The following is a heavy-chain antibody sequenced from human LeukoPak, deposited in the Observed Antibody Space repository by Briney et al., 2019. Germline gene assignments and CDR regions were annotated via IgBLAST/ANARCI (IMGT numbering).Heavy chain of an antibody. Sequence: PGGSLRLSCAASGFTFSSYAMSWVRQAPGKGLEWVSVIYSGGSTYYADSVKGRFTISRDNSKNTLYLQMNSLRAEDTAVYYCARVRPRGGAFDIWGQGTMVTVSS. D-gene: IGHD2-15*01. J-gene: IGHJ3*02. CDR3: ARVRPRGGAFDI. V-gene: IGHV3-53*01. CDR2: IYSGGST. CDR1: GFTFSSYA.